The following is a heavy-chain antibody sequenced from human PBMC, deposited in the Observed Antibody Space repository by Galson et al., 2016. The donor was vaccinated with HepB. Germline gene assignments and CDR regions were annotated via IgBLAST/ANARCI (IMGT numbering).Heavy chain of an antibody. J-gene: IGHJ3*02. CDR1: TFTFSSYA. D-gene: IGHD5-18*01. Sequence: SLRISCAASTFTFSSYAMSWVRQAPGKGLEWVSTISGSGSTTYYADSVKGRFTVSRDNFKNTLYLQMNSLRAEDTAVYYCAKHLESGYSYGSLDAFDIWGQGTMVTVSS. CDR3: AKHLESGYSYGSLDAFDI. V-gene: IGHV3-23*01. CDR2: ISGSGSTT.